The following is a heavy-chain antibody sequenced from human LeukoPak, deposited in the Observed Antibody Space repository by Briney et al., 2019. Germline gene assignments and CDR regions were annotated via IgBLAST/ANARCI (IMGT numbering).Heavy chain of an antibody. Sequence: PGGSLRLSCAASGFTFDDYGMSWVRQAPGKVLEWVSGINWSGGSTGYTDSVKGRFTISRDNAKNSLYLQMNSLRAEDTALYYCARALRRYKYDYPSPDYWGQGTLVSVSS. V-gene: IGHV3-20*04. CDR2: INWSGGST. J-gene: IGHJ4*02. D-gene: IGHD3-16*01. CDR1: GFTFDDYG. CDR3: ARALRRYKYDYPSPDY.